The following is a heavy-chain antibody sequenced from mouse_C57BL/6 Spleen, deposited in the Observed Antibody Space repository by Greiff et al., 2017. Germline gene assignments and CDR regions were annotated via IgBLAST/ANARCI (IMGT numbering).Heavy chain of an antibody. CDR3: ARYYGSSYYAMDY. CDR1: GYTFTSYW. D-gene: IGHD1-1*01. V-gene: IGHV1-50*01. J-gene: IGHJ4*01. CDR2: IDPSDSYT. Sequence: QVQLQQPGAELVKPGASVQLSCKASGYTFTSYWMQWVKQRPGQGLEWIGEIDPSDSYTNYNQKFKGKATLTVDTSSSTAYMQLSSLTSEDSAVYYCARYYGSSYYAMDYWGQGTSVTVSS.